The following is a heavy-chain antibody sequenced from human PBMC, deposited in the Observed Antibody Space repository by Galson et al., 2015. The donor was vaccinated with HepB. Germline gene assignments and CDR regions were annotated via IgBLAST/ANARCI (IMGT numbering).Heavy chain of an antibody. CDR2: IYPGDSDT. Sequence: QSGAEVKKPGGSLDISCKGYGYRFTSYWIGWVRQMPGKGLEWMGIIYPGDSDTRYSPPFQGQVTISADKSISTAYLQWSSLKAPDTGMNDCADSPLADCYDSSGHYFAASGMAVWGQRSSVTVSS. CDR3: ADSPLADCYDSSGHYFAASGMAV. V-gene: IGHV5-51*03. D-gene: IGHD3-22*01. CDR1: GYRFTSYW. J-gene: IGHJ6*02.